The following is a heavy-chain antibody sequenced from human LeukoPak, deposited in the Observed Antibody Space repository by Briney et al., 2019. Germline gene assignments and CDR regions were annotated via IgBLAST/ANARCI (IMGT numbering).Heavy chain of an antibody. CDR2: IRYDGSNK. D-gene: IGHD3-10*01. J-gene: IGHJ4*02. Sequence: GGSLRLSCAASGFTFSSYGMHWVRQAPGKGLEWVAFIRYDGSNKYYADSVKGRFTISRDNSKNTLYLQMNSLRAEDTPVYYCAKDTNNMVRGVIIGYYFDYWGQGTLVTVSS. CDR3: AKDTNNMVRGVIIGYYFDY. V-gene: IGHV3-30*02. CDR1: GFTFSSYG.